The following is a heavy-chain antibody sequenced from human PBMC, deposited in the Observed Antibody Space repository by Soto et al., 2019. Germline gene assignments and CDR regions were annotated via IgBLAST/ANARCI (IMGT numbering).Heavy chain of an antibody. CDR3: AKDRLQMITVNTFGY. CDR2: ISGSGGNT. J-gene: IGHJ4*02. V-gene: IGHV3-23*01. Sequence: GGSLRLSCTASGFTFNSYAMSWVRQAPGKGLEWVSGISGSGGNTYYADSVKGRFTISRDNSKNTLYLQMSSLRVEDTAVYYCAKDRLQMITVNTFGYWGQGTLVTVSS. CDR1: GFTFNSYA. D-gene: IGHD4-17*01.